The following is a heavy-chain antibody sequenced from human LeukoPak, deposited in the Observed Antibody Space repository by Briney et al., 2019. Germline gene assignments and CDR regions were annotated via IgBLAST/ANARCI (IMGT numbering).Heavy chain of an antibody. CDR3: VKNPGTGRLS. Sequence: PGGSLRLSCAASGFTFSRYGMHWVRQAPGKGLEWVAFIRYDGGNTYYADSVKGRFTISRDNSKNTLYLQMNSLRAEDTAVYYCVKNPGTGRLSWGQGTLVTVSS. V-gene: IGHV3-30*02. CDR2: IRYDGGNT. D-gene: IGHD2-8*02. J-gene: IGHJ4*02. CDR1: GFTFSRYG.